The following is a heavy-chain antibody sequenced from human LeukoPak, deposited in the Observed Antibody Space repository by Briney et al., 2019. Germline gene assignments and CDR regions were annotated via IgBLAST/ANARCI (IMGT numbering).Heavy chain of an antibody. Sequence: VANIKKDGSEKNYVDSVKGRFTISRDNAKSSLFLQMNDLRAEDTAVYYCAKGGRGNGEVYWGQGTLVTVSS. J-gene: IGHJ4*02. CDR3: AKGGRGNGEVY. CDR2: IKKDGSEK. D-gene: IGHD2-8*01. V-gene: IGHV3-7*01.